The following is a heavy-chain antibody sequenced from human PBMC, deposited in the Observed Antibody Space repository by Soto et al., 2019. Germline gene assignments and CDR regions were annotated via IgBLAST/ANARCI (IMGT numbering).Heavy chain of an antibody. Sequence: VPLVQSGAEVKKPGSSVKVSCKASGGTFSRYTIRWVRQAPGPGLEWLGRIIPILGIANYAQKFQGRVTITADKSTSTAYMELSSLRSEDTAVYDCAKNPYGDRSPMDVWGKGTTVTVSS. V-gene: IGHV1-69*02. CDR2: IIPILGIA. D-gene: IGHD4-17*01. J-gene: IGHJ6*03. CDR1: GGTFSRYT. CDR3: AKNPYGDRSPMDV.